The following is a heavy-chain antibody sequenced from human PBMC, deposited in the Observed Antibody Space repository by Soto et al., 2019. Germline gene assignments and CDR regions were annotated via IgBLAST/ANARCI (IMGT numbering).Heavy chain of an antibody. J-gene: IGHJ5*02. D-gene: IGHD1-26*01. V-gene: IGHV4-30-4*01. CDR3: ARLRWETENNWFDP. CDR1: GDYINSVDHY. CDR2: SYHSGST. Sequence: SETLSLTGTVSGDYINSVDHYWSLIRQPPGKGLEWLGYSYHSGSTHYNPSLNSRLTISIDTSTNRFSRNLNSVTAADTAVYFCARLRWETENNWFDPWGQGALVTVSS.